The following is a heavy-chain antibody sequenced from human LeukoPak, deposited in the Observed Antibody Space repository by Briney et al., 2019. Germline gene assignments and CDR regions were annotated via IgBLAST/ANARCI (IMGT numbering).Heavy chain of an antibody. D-gene: IGHD1-26*01. CDR2: ISSSSSYI. CDR3: ARTRGSGSYHFDY. CDR1: GFTFSSYS. J-gene: IGHJ4*02. Sequence: PGGSLRLSCAASGFTFSSYSMNWVRQAPGKGLEWVSSISSSSSYIYYADSVKGRFTISRDNAKNSLYLQMNSLRAEDTAVYYCARTRGSGSYHFDYWGQGTLVTVSS. V-gene: IGHV3-21*01.